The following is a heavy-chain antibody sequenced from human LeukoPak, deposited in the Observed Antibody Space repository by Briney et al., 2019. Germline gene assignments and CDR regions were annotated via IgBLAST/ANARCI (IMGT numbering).Heavy chain of an antibody. V-gene: IGHV3-21*01. J-gene: IGHJ6*02. CDR3: ARGGVGLVIIPGWEYDYYGLDV. CDR1: GFTLSTYS. CDR2: ISSSATYM. Sequence: GGSLRLSCAASGFTLSTYSMNWVRQAPGKGLEWVSSISSSATYMYYADSVKGRFTISRDNAKNSLYLQMNSLRAEVTAVYYCARGGVGLVIIPGWEYDYYGLDVWGQGTTVTVSS. D-gene: IGHD3/OR15-3a*01.